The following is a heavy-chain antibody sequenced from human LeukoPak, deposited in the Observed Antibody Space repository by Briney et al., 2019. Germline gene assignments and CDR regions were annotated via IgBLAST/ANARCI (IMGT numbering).Heavy chain of an antibody. CDR1: GGSIGITNY. D-gene: IGHD1-26*01. CDR2: IAHDGTT. V-gene: IGHV4-4*03. J-gene: IGHJ4*02. CDR3: TREDRPYCPFAY. Sequence: PPGTLSLTCGVSGGSIGITNYWSWVRQAPGKGPEWIGEIAHDGTTNYNPSLRSRVAMSFDRANNQFSLSLTSVTAADTAVYYCTREDRPYCPFAYWGQGVLVTVSS.